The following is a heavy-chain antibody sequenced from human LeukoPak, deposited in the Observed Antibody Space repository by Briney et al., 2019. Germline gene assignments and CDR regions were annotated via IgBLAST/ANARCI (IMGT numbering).Heavy chain of an antibody. CDR2: ISRDGGST. V-gene: IGHV3-43*01. Sequence: GGSLRLSCAASGLTFDEYTFHWVRQAPGKGLEWVSLISRDGGSTYYADSVRGRFTISRDNSKNSLYLQMNSLRTEDTALYYCTKDRYCTTPTCPLDYWGRGTLVTVSS. CDR1: GLTFDEYT. J-gene: IGHJ4*02. D-gene: IGHD2-8*01. CDR3: TKDRYCTTPTCPLDY.